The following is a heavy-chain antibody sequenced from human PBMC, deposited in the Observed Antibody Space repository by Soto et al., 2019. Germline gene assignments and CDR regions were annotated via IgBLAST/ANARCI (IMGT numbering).Heavy chain of an antibody. Sequence: GASVKVSCKASGYTFTGYYMHWVRQAPGQGLEWMGWINPNSGGTNYAQKFQGRVTMTRDTSISTAYMELSRLRSDDTAVYYCARDYDYGDSESVDYWGQGTLVTVSS. CDR1: GYTFTGYY. D-gene: IGHD4-17*01. V-gene: IGHV1-2*02. CDR3: ARDYDYGDSESVDY. CDR2: INPNSGGT. J-gene: IGHJ4*02.